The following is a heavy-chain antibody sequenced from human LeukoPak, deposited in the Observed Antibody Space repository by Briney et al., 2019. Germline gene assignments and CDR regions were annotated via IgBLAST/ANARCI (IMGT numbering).Heavy chain of an antibody. J-gene: IGHJ4*02. D-gene: IGHD5-12*01. CDR3: AGGIVATITFNY. CDR1: GFTVSSNY. V-gene: IGHV3-53*01. CDR2: IYSGGNT. Sequence: GSLRLSCAASGFTVSSNYMTWVRQAPGKGLEWVSVIYSGGNTFYTDSVKGRFTISRDNSKNTLYLQMNSLRAEDTAVYYCAGGIVATITFNYWGQGTLVTVSS.